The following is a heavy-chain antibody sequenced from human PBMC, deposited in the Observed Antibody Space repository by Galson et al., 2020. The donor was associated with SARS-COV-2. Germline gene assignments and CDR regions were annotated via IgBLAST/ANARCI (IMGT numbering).Heavy chain of an antibody. V-gene: IGHV3-11*05. CDR3: AREVVVPAAISPYYYYYMDV. CDR2: ISSSSSYT. J-gene: IGHJ6*03. CDR1: GFTFSDYY. D-gene: IGHD2-2*02. Sequence: KIGESLKISCAASGFTFSDYYMSWIRQAPGKGLEWVSYISSSSSYTNYADSVKGRFTISRDNAKNSLYLQMNSLRAEDTVVYYCAREVVVPAAISPYYYYYMDVWGKGTTVTVSS.